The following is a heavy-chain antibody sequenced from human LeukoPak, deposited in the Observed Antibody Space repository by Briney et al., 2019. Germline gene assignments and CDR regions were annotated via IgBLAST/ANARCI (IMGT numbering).Heavy chain of an antibody. V-gene: IGHV3-23*01. CDR1: GFTFSSYA. Sequence: PGGSLRLSCAASGFTFSSYAMSWVCQAPGKGLEWVSAISGSGGSTYYADSVKGRFTISRDNSKNTLYLQMNSLRAEDTAVYYCAKGPWELSLFDYWGQGTLVTVSS. J-gene: IGHJ4*02. CDR3: AKGPWELSLFDY. CDR2: ISGSGGST. D-gene: IGHD1-26*01.